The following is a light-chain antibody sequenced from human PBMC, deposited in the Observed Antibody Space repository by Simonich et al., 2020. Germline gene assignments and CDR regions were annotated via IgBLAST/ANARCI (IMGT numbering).Light chain of an antibody. CDR2: DVS. CDR3: SSYTSSSTWV. CDR1: SSDVGGYNY. Sequence: ITISCTGTSSDVGGYNYVSWYQQHPGKAPKLMIYDVSKRPSGGSNRFSGSKSGNTASLTISGLQAEDEADYYCSSYTSSSTWVFGGGTKLTVL. J-gene: IGLJ3*02. V-gene: IGLV2-14*04.